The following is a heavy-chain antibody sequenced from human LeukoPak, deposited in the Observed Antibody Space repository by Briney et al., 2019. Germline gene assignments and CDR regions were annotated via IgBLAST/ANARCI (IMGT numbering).Heavy chain of an antibody. CDR3: ARASYGYDY. V-gene: IGHV4-61*01. CDR2: IYYSGST. CDR1: GASISSSSYY. Sequence: SETLSLTCSVSGASISSSSYYWSWIRQPPGKGLEWIGYIYYSGSTNYNPSLKSRVTISVDTSKNQFSLKLSSVTAADTAVYYCARASYGYDYWGQGTLVTVSS. D-gene: IGHD5-18*01. J-gene: IGHJ4*02.